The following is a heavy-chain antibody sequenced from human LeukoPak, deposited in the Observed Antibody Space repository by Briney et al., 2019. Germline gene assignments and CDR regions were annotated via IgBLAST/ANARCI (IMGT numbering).Heavy chain of an antibody. V-gene: IGHV3-30*04. CDR2: ISYDGSNK. CDR3: ARGGDSSGSDFDY. D-gene: IGHD3-22*01. Sequence: QPGGSLRLSCAASGFTFSSYAMHWVRQAPGKGLEWVAVISYDGSNKYYADSVKGRFTISRDNSKNTLYLQMNSLRAEDTAVYYCARGGDSSGSDFDYWGQGTLVTVSS. J-gene: IGHJ4*02. CDR1: GFTFSSYA.